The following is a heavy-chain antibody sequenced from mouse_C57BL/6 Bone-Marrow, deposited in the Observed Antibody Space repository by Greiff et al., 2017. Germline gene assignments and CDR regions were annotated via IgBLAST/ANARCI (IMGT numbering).Heavy chain of an antibody. CDR1: GFSLTSYG. V-gene: IGHV2-2*01. CDR2: IWSGGST. D-gene: IGHD4-1*01. J-gene: IGHJ3*01. CDR3: ARRANWDSFAY. Sequence: QVQLKESGPGLVQPSQSLSITCTVSGFSLTSYGVHWVRQSPGKGLEWLGVIWSGGSTDYNAAFISRLSISKDNSKSQVFFKMSSLQADDTAIYYCARRANWDSFAYWGQGTLVTVSA.